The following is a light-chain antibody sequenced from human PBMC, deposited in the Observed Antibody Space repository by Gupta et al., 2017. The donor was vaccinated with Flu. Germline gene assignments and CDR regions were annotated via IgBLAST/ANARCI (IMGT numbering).Light chain of an antibody. J-gene: IGKJ2*03. Sequence: EIVLTQSPGTLSLSPGERATLSCRASQSVSSSYLAWYQQKPGQAPRLLIYGASSRATGIPDRFSGSGSGTDFTLTVSRLEPEDFAVYYCHHFGTSLPYSFGQGTKLEIK. CDR1: QSVSSSY. CDR2: GAS. V-gene: IGKV3-20*01. CDR3: HHFGTSLPYS.